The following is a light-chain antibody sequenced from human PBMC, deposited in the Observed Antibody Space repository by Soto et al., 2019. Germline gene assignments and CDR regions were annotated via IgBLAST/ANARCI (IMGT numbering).Light chain of an antibody. CDR3: SSYTGSNINAVV. Sequence: QSVLTQPASVSGSPGQSITISCTGTSSDIGKYNYVSWFQQHPAKAPKLIIFEVSTRPSGVSNRFSGSKSGNTASLTISGLQAEDEADYYCSSYTGSNINAVVLGGGTKVTVL. CDR2: EVS. CDR1: SSDIGKYNY. J-gene: IGLJ2*01. V-gene: IGLV2-14*01.